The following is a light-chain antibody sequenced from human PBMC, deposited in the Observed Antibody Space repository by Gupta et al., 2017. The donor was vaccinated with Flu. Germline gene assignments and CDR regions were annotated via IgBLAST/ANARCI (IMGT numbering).Light chain of an antibody. V-gene: IGKV2-28*01. CDR3: RQALQTPWT. J-gene: IGKJ1*01. CDR1: QSLLHSNGYIY. CDR2: LVS. Sequence: DIVMTQSPVSVPVTPGEPASISCRSSQSLLHSNGYIYLDWYLQKPGQSPHLLIYLVSNRASGVPGRFSDSGSGTDFTLKISRGEAEDVGIYYCRQALQTPWTFGQGTKVEIK.